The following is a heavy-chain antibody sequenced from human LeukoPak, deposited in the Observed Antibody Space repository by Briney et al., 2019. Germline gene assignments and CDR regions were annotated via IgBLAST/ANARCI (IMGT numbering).Heavy chain of an antibody. CDR1: GFTFRSYS. Sequence: GGSLRLSCAASGFTFRSYSMNWVRQAPGKGLEWVSSISSSSSYIYYADSVKGRFTISRDNAKNSLYLQMNSLRAEDTAVYYCARGPSIAGYYFDYWGQGTLVTVSS. CDR2: ISSSSSYI. V-gene: IGHV3-21*01. D-gene: IGHD6-13*01. CDR3: ARGPSIAGYYFDY. J-gene: IGHJ4*02.